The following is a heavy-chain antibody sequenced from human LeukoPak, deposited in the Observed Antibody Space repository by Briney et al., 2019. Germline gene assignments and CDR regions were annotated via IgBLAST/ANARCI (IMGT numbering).Heavy chain of an antibody. CDR3: AKAHGGSYHSGID. CDR2: ISGSGGST. Sequence: GGSLRLSCAASGFSFSSYAMSWVRQAPGKGLEWVSAISGSGGSTFHADSVKDRFSISRDNSKNTLYLQLNSLRVDDTAEYYCAKAHGGSYHSGIDWGQGTLVIVSS. CDR1: GFSFSSYA. J-gene: IGHJ4*02. D-gene: IGHD1-26*01. V-gene: IGHV3-23*01.